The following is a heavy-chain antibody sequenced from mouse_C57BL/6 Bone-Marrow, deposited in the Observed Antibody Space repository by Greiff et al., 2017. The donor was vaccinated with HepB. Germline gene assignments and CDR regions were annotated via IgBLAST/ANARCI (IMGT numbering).Heavy chain of an antibody. D-gene: IGHD2-3*01. Sequence: QVQLQQPGAELVKPGASVKLSCKASGYTFPSYWMHWVKQRPGRGLEWIGRIDPNSGGTKYNEKFKSKATLTVDKPSSTAYMQLSSLTSEDSAVYYCARIRGVDGYYVGAMDYWGQGTSVTVSS. V-gene: IGHV1-72*01. CDR1: GYTFPSYW. CDR2: IDPNSGGT. CDR3: ARIRGVDGYYVGAMDY. J-gene: IGHJ4*01.